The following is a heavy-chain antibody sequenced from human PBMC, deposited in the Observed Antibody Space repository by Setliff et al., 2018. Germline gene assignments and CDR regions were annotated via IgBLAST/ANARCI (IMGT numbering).Heavy chain of an antibody. Sequence: ASVKVSCKASGYTFAGYYMHWVRQAPGQGLEWMGWINPNSGGANYAQKFQGRVTMTRDTSISTGYMELSRLRSDDTAVYYCARDVPLTTVTKNYFGPWGQGTLVTVSS. J-gene: IGHJ5*02. CDR1: GYTFAGYY. V-gene: IGHV1-2*02. CDR2: INPNSGGA. D-gene: IGHD4-17*01. CDR3: ARDVPLTTVTKNYFGP.